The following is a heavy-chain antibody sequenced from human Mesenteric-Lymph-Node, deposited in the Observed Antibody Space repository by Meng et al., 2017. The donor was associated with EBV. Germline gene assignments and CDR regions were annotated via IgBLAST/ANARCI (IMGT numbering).Heavy chain of an antibody. CDR3: AREGDWTTFDY. V-gene: IGHV1-18*01. CDR2: ISAYNCNT. J-gene: IGHJ4*02. D-gene: IGHD3/OR15-3a*01. Sequence: QVELVQSGGEVKKPGASVRVSCKASGYTYTSYGIIWVRQAPGQGLEWVGWISAYNCNTNYAQKVQGRVTMTTDTSTTTAYMELRRLRSDDTAVYYCAREGDWTTFDYWGQGTLVTVSS. CDR1: GYTYTSYG.